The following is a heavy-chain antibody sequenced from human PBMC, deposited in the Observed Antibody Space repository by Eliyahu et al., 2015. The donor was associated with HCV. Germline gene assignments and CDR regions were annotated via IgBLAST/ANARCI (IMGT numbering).Heavy chain of an antibody. V-gene: IGHV4-31*03. CDR1: GGSISSGGYY. Sequence: QVQLQESGPGLVKPSQTLSLTCTVSGGSISSGGYYWSWIRQHPGKGLEWIGYIYYSGSTYYNPSLKSRVTISVDTSKNQFSLKLSSVTAADTAVYYCARSSYDSSGYYSVFNFDYWGQGTLVTVSS. J-gene: IGHJ4*02. CDR3: ARSSYDSSGYYSVFNFDY. D-gene: IGHD3-22*01. CDR2: IYYSGST.